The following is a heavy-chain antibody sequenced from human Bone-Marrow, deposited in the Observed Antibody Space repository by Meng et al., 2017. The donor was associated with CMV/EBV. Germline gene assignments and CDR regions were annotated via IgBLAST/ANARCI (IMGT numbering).Heavy chain of an antibody. V-gene: IGHV4-34*01. Sequence: SETLSLTCAVYGGSFSGYYWSWVRQPPGKGLEWIGEINHSGSTNYNPSLKSRVTISVDTSKNQFSLKLSSVTAADTAVYYCATLRYSSSFHYYYGMDVWGQGTTVTVS. CDR2: INHSGST. CDR3: ATLRYSSSFHYYYGMDV. J-gene: IGHJ6*02. D-gene: IGHD6-6*01. CDR1: GGSFSGYY.